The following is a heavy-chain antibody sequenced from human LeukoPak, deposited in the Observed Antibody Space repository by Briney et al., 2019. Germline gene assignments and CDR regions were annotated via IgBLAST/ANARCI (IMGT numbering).Heavy chain of an antibody. D-gene: IGHD6-13*01. Sequence: GGSLRLSCAASGFTFDDYGMSWVRQAPGKGLEWVSVIYSGGSTYYADSVKGRFTISRDNSKNTLSLQMNSLRAEDTAVYYCARLLRVGTAAGFDYWGQGTLVTVSS. CDR1: GFTFDDYG. J-gene: IGHJ4*02. V-gene: IGHV3-53*01. CDR3: ARLLRVGTAAGFDY. CDR2: IYSGGST.